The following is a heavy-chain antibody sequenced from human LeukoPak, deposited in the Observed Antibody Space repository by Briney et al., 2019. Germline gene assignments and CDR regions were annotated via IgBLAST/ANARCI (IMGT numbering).Heavy chain of an antibody. CDR2: IYPGDSDT. Sequence: GESLKISWKGSGYSFTSYWIGWVRQMPGKGLEWMGIIYPGDSDTRYSPYFQGQVTISADKSISTAYLQWSSLKASDTAMYYCARRDRSSWYGDFDYWGQGTLVTVSS. V-gene: IGHV5-51*01. D-gene: IGHD6-13*01. J-gene: IGHJ4*02. CDR1: GYSFTSYW. CDR3: ARRDRSSWYGDFDY.